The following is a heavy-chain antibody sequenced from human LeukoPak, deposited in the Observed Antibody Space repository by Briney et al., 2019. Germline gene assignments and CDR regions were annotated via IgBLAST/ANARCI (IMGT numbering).Heavy chain of an antibody. J-gene: IGHJ6*02. Sequence: PGGSLRLSCAASGFTFSSYGMHWVRQAPGKGLEWVAVISFDGSNKYYADSVRGRFTISRDNSKNTLYLQMNSLRAEDTAVYYCGRSIWTHNSFTTDVWGQGTTVTVSS. CDR3: GRSIWTHNSFTTDV. V-gene: IGHV3-30*03. CDR2: ISFDGSNK. CDR1: GFTFSSYG. D-gene: IGHD3/OR15-3a*01.